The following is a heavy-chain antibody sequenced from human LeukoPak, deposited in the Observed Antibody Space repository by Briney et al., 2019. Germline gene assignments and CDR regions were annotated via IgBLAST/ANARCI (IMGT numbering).Heavy chain of an antibody. V-gene: IGHV1-18*01. CDR2: ISVYNGNT. D-gene: IGHD6-13*01. J-gene: IGHJ4*02. CDR3: ARFSAALDY. CDR1: GYTLSNYD. Sequence: ASVKVSCKASGYTLSNYDISWVRQAPGQGLEWMGWISVYNGNTNYAQKFQGRVTMTTDTSTSTAYMELRSLRSDDTAMYYCARFSAALDYWGQGTLVTVSS.